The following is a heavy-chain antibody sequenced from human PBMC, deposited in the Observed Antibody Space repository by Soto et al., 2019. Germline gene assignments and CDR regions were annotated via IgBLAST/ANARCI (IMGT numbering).Heavy chain of an antibody. Sequence: ASVKVSCKASGYTFTGYYMHWVRQAPGQGLEWMGWINPNSGGTNYAQKFQGWVTMTRDTSISTAYMELSRLRSDDTAVYYCARGQESGSYYYYMDVWRKGTMVTVSS. V-gene: IGHV1-2*04. CDR1: GYTFTGYY. D-gene: IGHD3-10*01. CDR3: ARGQESGSYYYYMDV. J-gene: IGHJ6*03. CDR2: INPNSGGT.